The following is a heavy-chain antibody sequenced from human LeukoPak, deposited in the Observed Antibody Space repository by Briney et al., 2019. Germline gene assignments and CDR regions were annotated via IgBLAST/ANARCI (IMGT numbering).Heavy chain of an antibody. D-gene: IGHD6-19*01. V-gene: IGHV6-1*01. J-gene: IGHJ4*02. CDR1: GDSVSSNSAA. Sequence: SQTLSLTCAISGDSVSSNSAAWNWIRQSPSRGLEWLGRTYYRSKWYNDYAVSVKSRITINPDTSKNQFSLQLNSVTPEDTAVYYRARDVQQWLVRGGYFDYWGQGTLVTVSS. CDR2: TYYRSKWYN. CDR3: ARDVQQWLVRGGYFDY.